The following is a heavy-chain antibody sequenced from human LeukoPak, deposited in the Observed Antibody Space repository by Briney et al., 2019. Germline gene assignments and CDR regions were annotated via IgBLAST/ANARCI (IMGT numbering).Heavy chain of an antibody. CDR1: GFTFSTYN. CDR3: ATSGLYYYDSSGYYYAWAEYFQH. D-gene: IGHD3-22*01. J-gene: IGHJ1*01. V-gene: IGHV3-21*01. Sequence: GGSLRLSCAASGFTFSTYNMNWVRQAPGKGLEWVSSITSSSSYIYYADSVKGRFTISRDNAKNSLYLQMNSLRAEDTAVYYCATSGLYYYDSSGYYYAWAEYFQHWGQGTLVTVSS. CDR2: ITSSSSYI.